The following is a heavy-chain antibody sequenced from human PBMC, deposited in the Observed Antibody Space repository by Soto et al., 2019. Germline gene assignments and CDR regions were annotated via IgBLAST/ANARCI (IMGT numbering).Heavy chain of an antibody. J-gene: IGHJ5*02. CDR2: SSYDGSNK. D-gene: IGHD3-9*01. CDR3: ANCRCDNLVNVYYMYDH. V-gene: IGHV3-30*18. CDR1: GFTFSSYG. Sequence: LRLSCAASGFTFSSYGMHWVRQAPGKGLEWVELSSYDGSNKYYADSVKGRFTISRDNSKNTLYLQMNSLRSEDTAVYYCANCRCDNLVNVYYMYDHWGPGTLVTVSS.